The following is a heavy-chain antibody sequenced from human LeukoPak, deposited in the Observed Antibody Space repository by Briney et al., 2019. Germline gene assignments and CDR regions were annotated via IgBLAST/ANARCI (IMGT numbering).Heavy chain of an antibody. CDR1: GFTFSSYA. CDR3: ARDRWDIVANFDY. D-gene: IGHD5-12*01. J-gene: IGHJ4*02. CDR2: ISYDGSNK. V-gene: IGHV3-30*04. Sequence: GGSLRLSGAASGFTFSSYAMHWVRQAPGKGLEWVAVISYDGSNKYYADSVKGRFTISRDNSKNTLYLQMNSLRAEDTAVYYCARDRWDIVANFDYWGQGTLVTVSS.